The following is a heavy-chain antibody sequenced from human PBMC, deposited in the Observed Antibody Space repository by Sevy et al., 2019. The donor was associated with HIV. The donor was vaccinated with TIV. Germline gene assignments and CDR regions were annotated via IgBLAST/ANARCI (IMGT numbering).Heavy chain of an antibody. Sequence: GGSLRLSCAASGFSFSNFGMSWVRQAPGKGLEWVLAISGSGGSTFYAYSVKGRFIISRDNSKNTLYLQMSSLRAEDTAVYYCAKALVRVFYGDSIFFDYWGQGTLVTVSS. D-gene: IGHD4-17*01. CDR2: ISGSGGST. J-gene: IGHJ4*02. CDR3: AKALVRVFYGDSIFFDY. CDR1: GFSFSNFG. V-gene: IGHV3-23*01.